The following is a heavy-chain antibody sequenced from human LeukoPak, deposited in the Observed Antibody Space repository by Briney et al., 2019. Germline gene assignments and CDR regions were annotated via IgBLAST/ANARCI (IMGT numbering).Heavy chain of an antibody. Sequence: WVRQAPGKGLEWIGNINYRGTTYYNPSLGSRASIFVDMSKNQFSLKLSSAIPADTAVYYCARQWGAFDHWGQGTLVSVSS. J-gene: IGHJ4*02. CDR2: INYRGTT. V-gene: IGHV4-39*01. D-gene: IGHD1-26*01. CDR3: ARQWGAFDH.